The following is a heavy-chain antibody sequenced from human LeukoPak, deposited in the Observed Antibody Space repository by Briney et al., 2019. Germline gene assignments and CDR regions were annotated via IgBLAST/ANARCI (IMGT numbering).Heavy chain of an antibody. CDR1: GYTLTELS. V-gene: IGHV1-24*01. J-gene: IGHJ4*02. D-gene: IGHD6-13*01. CDR2: FDPEDGET. Sequence: GASVKVSCKVSGYTLTELSMHWVRQAPGKGLEWMGGFDPEDGETIYAQKFQGRVTMTEDTSTDTAYMELSSLRSEDTAVYYCATDSPLAPYSSSWGAVYWGQGTLVTVSS. CDR3: ATDSPLAPYSSSWGAVY.